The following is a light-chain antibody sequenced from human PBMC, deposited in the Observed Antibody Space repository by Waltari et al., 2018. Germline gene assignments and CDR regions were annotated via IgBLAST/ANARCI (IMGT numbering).Light chain of an antibody. CDR3: CSYAAGGSSVL. J-gene: IGLJ2*01. CDR1: SSDAGRSIL. Sequence: QSALTQPAPVSGSPGTSIPISCTGTSSDAGRSILVVWYQQPPGKVPNLMIYEDSKRPSGLSNRFSGSKSGNTASLTISGLQAEDEADYYCCSYAAGGSSVLFGGGTKLTVL. V-gene: IGLV2-23*01. CDR2: EDS.